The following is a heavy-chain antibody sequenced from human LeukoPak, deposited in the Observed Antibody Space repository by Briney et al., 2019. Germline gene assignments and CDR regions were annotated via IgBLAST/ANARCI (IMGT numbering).Heavy chain of an antibody. CDR1: GFTFSSYS. Sequence: GGSLRLSCAASGFTFSSYSMNWVRQAPGKGLEWVSFISSSSSTIYYADSVKGRFTISRDNAKNSLYLQMNSLRAEYTAVYYCARAPLLLWFGESQRELDSWGQGTLVTVSS. V-gene: IGHV3-48*01. CDR2: ISSSSSTI. CDR3: ARAPLLLWFGESQRELDS. D-gene: IGHD3-10*01. J-gene: IGHJ4*02.